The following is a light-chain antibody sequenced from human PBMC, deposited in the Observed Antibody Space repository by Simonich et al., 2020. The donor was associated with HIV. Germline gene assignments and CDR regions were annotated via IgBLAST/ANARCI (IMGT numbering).Light chain of an antibody. V-gene: IGKV2-28*01. J-gene: IGKJ1*01. Sequence: DIVMTQSPLSLPVTPGEPASISCRSSQSLLSSNGFNYLDWYLQKPGQSPQLLIYLGSNRASGVPDRFSGSGSGTDFTLKISRVEAEDVGVYYCMQALQTPPTFGQGTKVEIK. CDR1: QSLLSSNGFNY. CDR2: LGS. CDR3: MQALQTPPT.